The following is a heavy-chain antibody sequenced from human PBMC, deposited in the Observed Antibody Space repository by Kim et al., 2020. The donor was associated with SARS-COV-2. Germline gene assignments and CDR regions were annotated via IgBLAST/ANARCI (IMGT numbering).Heavy chain of an antibody. CDR2: IITILGIA. CDR1: GGTFSSYA. D-gene: IGHD3-10*01. Sequence: SVKVSCKASGGTFSSYAMSWVRQAPGQGLEWMGRIITILGIANYSQKFQGSVTFTADKSTSTAYMELSRLRSEDTAVYYCARSSPMCGSGSYYDVLCFDSWGQGTLGTVSS. J-gene: IGHJ4*02. V-gene: IGHV1-69*04. CDR3: ARSSPMCGSGSYYDVLCFDS.